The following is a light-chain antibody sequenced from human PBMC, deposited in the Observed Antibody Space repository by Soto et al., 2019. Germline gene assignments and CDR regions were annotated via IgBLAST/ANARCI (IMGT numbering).Light chain of an antibody. CDR2: AAS. V-gene: IGKV1-39*01. CDR3: QQSYSTPLI. CDR1: QSISSY. J-gene: IGKJ4*01. Sequence: DIQMTQSPSSLPASVGDRVTIPCRASQSISSYLNWYQQKPGKAPKLLIYAASSLQSGVPSRFSGSGSATDFTLTISSLQPEDFATYYCQQSYSTPLIFGGGTKVDIK.